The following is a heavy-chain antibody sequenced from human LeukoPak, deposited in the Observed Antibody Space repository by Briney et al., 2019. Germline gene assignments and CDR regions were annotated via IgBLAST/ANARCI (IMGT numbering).Heavy chain of an antibody. CDR3: ARVKPKGGDAFDI. J-gene: IGHJ3*02. V-gene: IGHV4-61*02. CDR2: IYTSGST. CDR1: GGSISSGSYY. Sequence: SQTLSLTCTVSGGSISSGSYYWSWIRQPAGKGLEWIGRIYTSGSTNYNPSLKSRVTISVDTSKNQFSLKLSSVTAADTAVYYCARVKPKGGDAFDIWGQGTMVTVSS. D-gene: IGHD3-16*01.